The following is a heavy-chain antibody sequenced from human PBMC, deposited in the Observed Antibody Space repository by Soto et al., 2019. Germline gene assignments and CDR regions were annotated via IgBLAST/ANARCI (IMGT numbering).Heavy chain of an antibody. V-gene: IGHV3-7*01. CDR2: IKQDGSEK. CDR3: ARDPGIAAAGTVGYFDY. Sequence: EVQLVESGGDLVQPGGSLRLSCAASGFTFSSYWMSWVRQAPGKGLEWVANIKQDGSEKHYVDSVKGRFTISRDNAKNSLFLEMNSLRAEDTAVYYCARDPGIAAAGTVGYFDYWGQGTLVTVSS. CDR1: GFTFSSYW. J-gene: IGHJ4*02. D-gene: IGHD6-13*01.